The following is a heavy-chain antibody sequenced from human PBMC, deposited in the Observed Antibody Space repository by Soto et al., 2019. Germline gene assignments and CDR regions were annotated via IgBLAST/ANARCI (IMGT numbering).Heavy chain of an antibody. CDR3: ARAGVTIFGVVIDYYGMDV. V-gene: IGHV1-69*13. J-gene: IGHJ6*02. CDR1: GGTFSSYA. Sequence: GASVKVSCKASGGTFSSYAISWVRQAPGQGLEWMGGIIPIFGTANYAQKFQGRVTITADESTSTAYMELSSLRSEDTAVYYCARAGVTIFGVVIDYYGMDVWGQGPTVTVSS. D-gene: IGHD3-3*01. CDR2: IIPIFGTA.